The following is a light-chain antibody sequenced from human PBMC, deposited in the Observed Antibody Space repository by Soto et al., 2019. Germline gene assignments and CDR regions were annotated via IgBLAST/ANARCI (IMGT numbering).Light chain of an antibody. CDR1: NSNIGNNY. Sequence: QSVLTQPPSVSAAPGQRVTISCSGSNSNIGNNYVSWYQQFPGTAPKLLIYDNNKRPAGMPDRFSGSKSGTSATLGITGLQTGDEADYYCGTWDTSLSAGVFGGGTKVTVL. V-gene: IGLV1-51*01. CDR2: DNN. CDR3: GTWDTSLSAGV. J-gene: IGLJ2*01.